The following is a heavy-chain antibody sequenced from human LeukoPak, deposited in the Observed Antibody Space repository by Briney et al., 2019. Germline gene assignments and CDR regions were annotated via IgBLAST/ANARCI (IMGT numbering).Heavy chain of an antibody. V-gene: IGHV4-4*02. Sequence: TSETLSLTCRASGGSMTTNWWSWVRQSPGKGLEWIGEINHSGITHYNPSLKSRVTISVDKSNSQFSLSLISVTAADTALYYCLSYSSGWYHNIWGQGTMVTVSS. D-gene: IGHD6-19*01. CDR2: INHSGIT. CDR1: GGSMTTNW. J-gene: IGHJ3*02. CDR3: LSYSSGWYHNI.